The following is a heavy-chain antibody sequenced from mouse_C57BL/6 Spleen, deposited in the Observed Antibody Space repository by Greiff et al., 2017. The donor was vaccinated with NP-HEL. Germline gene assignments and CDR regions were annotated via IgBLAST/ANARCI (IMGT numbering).Heavy chain of an antibody. CDR1: GYTFTSYW. D-gene: IGHD1-1*01. J-gene: IGHJ2*01. Sequence: QVQLQQPGAELVMPGASVKLSCKASGYTFTSYWMHWVKQRPGQGLEWIGEIDPSDSYTNYNQKFKGKSTLTVDKSSSTAYMQLSILTSEDSAVYYCARGTTVVHYFDYWGQGTTLTVSS. CDR3: ARGTTVVHYFDY. V-gene: IGHV1-69*01. CDR2: IDPSDSYT.